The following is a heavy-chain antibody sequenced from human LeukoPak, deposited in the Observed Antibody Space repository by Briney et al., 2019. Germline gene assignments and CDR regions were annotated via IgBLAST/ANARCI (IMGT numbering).Heavy chain of an antibody. CDR2: IYYSGST. D-gene: IGHD3-9*01. J-gene: IGHJ3*01. CDR3: ARGGYYDILTGYYDSFDV. CDR1: GGSISSSSYY. Sequence: SETLSLTCTVSGGSISSSSYYWGWIRQPPGAGLEWIGSIYYSGSTFYNPSLKSRVTISVDTSKNQFSLKLSSVTAADTAVYYCARGGYYDILTGYYDSFDVWGQGTVVTVSS. V-gene: IGHV4-39*07.